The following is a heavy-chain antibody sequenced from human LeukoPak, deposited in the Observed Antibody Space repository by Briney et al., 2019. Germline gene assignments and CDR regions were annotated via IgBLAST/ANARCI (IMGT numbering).Heavy chain of an antibody. V-gene: IGHV3-23*01. D-gene: IGHD3-22*01. Sequence: GGSLRLSCAVSGITFSNYGMSWVRQAPGEGLEWVAGISDSGGRTNYADSVKGRFTISRDNPKNTLYLQMNSLRAEDTAVYFCAKRGVVIRVILVGFHKEAYYFDSWGQGALVTVSS. CDR2: ISDSGGRT. CDR1: GITFSNYG. CDR3: AKRGVVIRVILVGFHKEAYYFDS. J-gene: IGHJ4*02.